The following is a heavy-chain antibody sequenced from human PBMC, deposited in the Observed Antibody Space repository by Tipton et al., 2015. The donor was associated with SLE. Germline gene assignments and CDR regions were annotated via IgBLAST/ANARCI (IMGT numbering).Heavy chain of an antibody. J-gene: IGHJ4*02. CDR2: IYYSGST. V-gene: IGHV4-61*01. CDR3: ARGYYSSSWYYFDY. CDR1: GYSISSGYY. D-gene: IGHD6-13*01. Sequence: TLSLTCAVSGYSISSGYYWGWIRQPPGKGLEWIGYIYYSGSTNYNPSLKSRVTISVDTAKNQFSLKLSSVSAADTAEYYCARGYYSSSWYYFDYWGQGTLVTVSS.